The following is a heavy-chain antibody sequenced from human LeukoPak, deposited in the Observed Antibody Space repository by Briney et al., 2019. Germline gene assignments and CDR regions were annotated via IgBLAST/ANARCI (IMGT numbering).Heavy chain of an antibody. J-gene: IGHJ6*02. D-gene: IGHD3-10*01. CDR3: ARDAPFVFPQAIYYYYYGMDV. CDR1: GFTFSSYW. CDR2: INSDGSST. Sequence: GGSLRLSCAASGFTFSSYWMHWVRQAPGKGLVWVSRINSDGSSTSYADSVKGRFTISRDNAKNTLYLQMNSLRAEDTAVYYCARDAPFVFPQAIYYYYYGMDVWGQGTTVTVSS. V-gene: IGHV3-74*01.